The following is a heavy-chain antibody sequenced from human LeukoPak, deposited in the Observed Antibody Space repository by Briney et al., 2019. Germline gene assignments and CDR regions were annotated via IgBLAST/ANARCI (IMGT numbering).Heavy chain of an antibody. Sequence: NPSETLSLTCTVSGGSISSYYWNWSRQPPGGGLEWIGYISYNGSPIYNPSLKSRVTISVDTSKNQFSLRLSAVTAADTAVYYCARPLGPGAFDIWGQGTMVTVSS. D-gene: IGHD7-27*01. CDR2: ISYNGSP. CDR3: ARPLGPGAFDI. V-gene: IGHV4-59*01. J-gene: IGHJ3*02. CDR1: GGSISSYY.